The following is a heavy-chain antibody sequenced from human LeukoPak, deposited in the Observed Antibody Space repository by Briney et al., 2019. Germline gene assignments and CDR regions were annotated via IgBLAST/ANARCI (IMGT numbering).Heavy chain of an antibody. D-gene: IGHD6-13*01. CDR2: ISGSGGST. V-gene: IGHV3-23*01. J-gene: IGHJ4*02. CDR3: AKVVRGIAAAGTGFDY. CDR1: GFTFSSYA. Sequence: RGSLRLSCAASGFTFSSYAMSWVRQAPGKGLEWVSAISGSGGSTYYADSVKGRFTISRDNSKNTLYLQMNSLRAEDTAVYYCAKVVRGIAAAGTGFDYWGQGTLVTVSS.